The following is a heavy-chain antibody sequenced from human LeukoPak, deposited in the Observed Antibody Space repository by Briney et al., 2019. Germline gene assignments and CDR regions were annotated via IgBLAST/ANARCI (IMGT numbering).Heavy chain of an antibody. V-gene: IGHV1-2*02. Sequence: ASVKVSCKASGDTFSGYYMHWVRQAPGQGLEWMGCINPNSGGTNSAQKFQGRVTMTRDTSISTAYMELSRLRSDDTAVYYCVTSAPDAFDIWGQGTMVTVS. J-gene: IGHJ3*02. CDR2: INPNSGGT. CDR1: GDTFSGYY. CDR3: VTSAPDAFDI.